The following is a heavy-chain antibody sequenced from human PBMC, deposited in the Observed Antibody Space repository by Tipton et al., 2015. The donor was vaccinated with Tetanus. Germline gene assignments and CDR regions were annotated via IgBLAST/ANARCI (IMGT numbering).Heavy chain of an antibody. CDR2: ISGSGGST. CDR3: ARDVSPDRYNYGMDV. D-gene: IGHD1-1*01. V-gene: IGHV3-23*01. CDR1: GFTFSSYA. J-gene: IGHJ6*02. Sequence: SLRLSCAASGFTFSSYAMSWVRQAPGKGLEWVSAISGSGGSTYYADSVKGRFTISRDNSKNTVYLQMTTLRAEDTAVYYCARDVSPDRYNYGMDVWGQGTTVTVSS.